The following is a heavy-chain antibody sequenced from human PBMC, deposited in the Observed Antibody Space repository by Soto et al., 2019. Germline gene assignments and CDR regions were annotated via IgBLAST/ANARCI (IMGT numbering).Heavy chain of an antibody. D-gene: IGHD6-6*01. CDR1: GGSISSYY. J-gene: IGHJ4*02. CDR2: IYHSGST. CDR3: ASLAARGEDY. V-gene: IGHV4-59*12. Sequence: SETLSLTCTVSGGSISSYYWSWIRQPPGKGLEWIGYIYHSGSTYYNPSLKSRVTISVDRSKNQFSLKLSSVTAADTAVYYCASLAARGEDYWGQGTLVTVSS.